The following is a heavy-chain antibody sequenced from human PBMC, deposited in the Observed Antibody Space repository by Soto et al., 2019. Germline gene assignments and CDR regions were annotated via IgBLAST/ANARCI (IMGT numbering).Heavy chain of an antibody. CDR3: TTGPTPPDIVLVPAAGSAFYYYYYGMDV. J-gene: IGHJ6*02. CDR1: GFTFSTYA. V-gene: IGHV3-23*01. CDR2: ISASGGST. D-gene: IGHD2-2*01. Sequence: GGSLRLSCAASGFTFSTYAMTWVRQAPGKGLEWVSAISASGGSTYYADSVKGRFTISRDNSKNTLYLQMNSLKTEDTAVYYCTTGPTPPDIVLVPAAGSAFYYYYYGMDVWGQGTTVTVSS.